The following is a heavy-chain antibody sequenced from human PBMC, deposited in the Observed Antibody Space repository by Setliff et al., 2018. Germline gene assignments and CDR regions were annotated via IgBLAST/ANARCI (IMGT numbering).Heavy chain of an antibody. CDR3: ARGRDFWSGYLVY. CDR2: INPNSGGT. CDR1: GYTFTGYY. J-gene: IGHJ4*02. D-gene: IGHD3-3*01. V-gene: IGHV1-2*04. Sequence: ASVKVSCKDSGYTFTGYYMHWVRQAPGQGLEWMGWINPNSGGTNYAQKFQGWVTMTRDTSISTAYMELSRLRSDDTAVYYCARGRDFWSGYLVYWSQGTLVTVSS.